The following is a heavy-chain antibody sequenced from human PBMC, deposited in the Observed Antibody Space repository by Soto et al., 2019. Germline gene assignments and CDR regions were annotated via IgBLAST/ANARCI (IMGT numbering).Heavy chain of an antibody. CDR1: GGSISSSSYY. Sequence: SETLSLTCTVSGGSISSSSYYWGWIRQPPGKGLEWIGSIYYSGSTYYNPSLKSRVTISVDTSKNQFSLKLSSVTAADTAVYYCARSGVAGTLDYWGQGTLVTVSS. V-gene: IGHV4-39*07. D-gene: IGHD6-19*01. CDR3: ARSGVAGTLDY. J-gene: IGHJ4*02. CDR2: IYYSGST.